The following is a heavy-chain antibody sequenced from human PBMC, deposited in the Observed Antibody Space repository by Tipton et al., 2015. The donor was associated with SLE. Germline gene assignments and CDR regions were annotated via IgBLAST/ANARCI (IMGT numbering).Heavy chain of an antibody. CDR2: IYTSGST. J-gene: IGHJ4*02. CDR3: ARDLTGLGFDY. V-gene: IGHV4-4*08. CDR1: GGSMTNYY. D-gene: IGHD1-20*01. Sequence: TLSLTCIVSGGSMTNYYWSWIRQPPGKGLEWIGCIYTSGSTNYNPSLKSRVTISVDTSKNQFSLKLSSVTAADTAVYYCARDLTGLGFDYWGQGTLVTVSS.